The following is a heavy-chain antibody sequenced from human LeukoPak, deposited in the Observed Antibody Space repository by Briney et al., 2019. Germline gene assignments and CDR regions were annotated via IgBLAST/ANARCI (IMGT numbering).Heavy chain of an antibody. CDR2: IYDSGST. V-gene: IGHV4-30-4*01. CDR1: GASIRSGDYY. CDR3: ARDCSGGSCYGAFEI. Sequence: SETLSLTCTVSGASIRSGDYYWSWIRQPPGKGLEWIGYIYDSGSTYYNPSLKSRITISVDTSENRFSLKLSSVTATDTAVYYCARDCSGGSCYGAFEIWGQGTMVTVSS. D-gene: IGHD2-15*01. J-gene: IGHJ3*02.